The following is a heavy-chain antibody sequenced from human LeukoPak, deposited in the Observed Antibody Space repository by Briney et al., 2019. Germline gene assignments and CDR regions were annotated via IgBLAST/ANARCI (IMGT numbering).Heavy chain of an antibody. CDR2: ISGSGVST. J-gene: IGHJ4*02. D-gene: IGHD4-17*01. V-gene: IGHV3-23*01. Sequence: GGSLRLSCTASGFTFSTYAMNWVRQAPGKGLEWVSGISGSGVSTYYADSVKGRFTISRDNSKNTLYLQMNSLRAEDTALYYCATLPTWGQGTLVTVSS. CDR3: ATLPT. CDR1: GFTFSTYA.